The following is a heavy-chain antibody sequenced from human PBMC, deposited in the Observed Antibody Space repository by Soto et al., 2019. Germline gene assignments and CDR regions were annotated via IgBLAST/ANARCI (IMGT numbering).Heavy chain of an antibody. Sequence: EVRLLESGGGLVQPGGSLRLSCAASGFSFSVYAMSWVRQPPGKGLEWVSTISGSGGSTYYADSVKGRFTISRDNSKNTLYLQMNSLRAEDTAVYYCAKPLTTGYYFPFDYWGQGTLVTVSS. D-gene: IGHD3-9*01. CDR3: AKPLTTGYYFPFDY. CDR2: ISGSGGST. J-gene: IGHJ4*02. CDR1: GFSFSVYA. V-gene: IGHV3-23*01.